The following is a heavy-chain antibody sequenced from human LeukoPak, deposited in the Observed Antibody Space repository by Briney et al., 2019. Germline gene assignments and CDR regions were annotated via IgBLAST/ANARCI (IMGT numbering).Heavy chain of an antibody. CDR3: AREGKVVVAARGYFDY. CDR1: GFTFSSYS. D-gene: IGHD2-15*01. V-gene: IGHV3-21*04. Sequence: GGSLRLSCAASGFTFSSYSMNWVRQAPGKGLEWVSSISSSSSYIYYADSVKGRFTVSRDNSKNTLYLQMNSLRAEDTAVYYCAREGKVVVAARGYFDYWGQGTLVTVSS. CDR2: ISSSSSYI. J-gene: IGHJ4*02.